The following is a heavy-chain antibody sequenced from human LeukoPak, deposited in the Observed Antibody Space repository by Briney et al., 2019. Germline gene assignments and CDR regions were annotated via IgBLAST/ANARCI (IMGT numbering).Heavy chain of an antibody. CDR1: GYSISSGYQ. V-gene: IGHV4-38-2*01. Sequence: PSETLSLTCAVSGYSISSGYQWGWIRQPPGKGLEWIGSIYHSGTTYYSPSLKSRVTISVDTSKNQFSVKLSSVTAADTAVYYCARMAYGGFEYWGQGALVTVSS. CDR2: IYHSGTT. D-gene: IGHD4-23*01. J-gene: IGHJ4*02. CDR3: ARMAYGGFEY.